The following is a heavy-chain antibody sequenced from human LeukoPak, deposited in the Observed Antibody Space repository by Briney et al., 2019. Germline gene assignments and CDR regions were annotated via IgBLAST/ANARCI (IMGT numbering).Heavy chain of an antibody. J-gene: IGHJ3*01. V-gene: IGHV4-4*07. Sequence: SETLSLTCTVSGGSISSYYWSWIRQPAGKGLEWIGRIYTSGSTNYNPSLKSRVTMSVDTSKNQFSLKLSSVTAADTAVYYCARDGYGSGSPYAFDVWGQGTMVTVSS. CDR2: IYTSGST. D-gene: IGHD3-10*01. CDR1: GGSISSYY. CDR3: ARDGYGSGSPYAFDV.